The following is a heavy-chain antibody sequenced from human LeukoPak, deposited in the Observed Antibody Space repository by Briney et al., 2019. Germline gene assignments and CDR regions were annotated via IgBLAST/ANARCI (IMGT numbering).Heavy chain of an antibody. D-gene: IGHD6-19*01. CDR2: IRHPGSS. CDR1: GGSISSINYY. CDR3: ATHRPLAVAD. J-gene: IGHJ4*02. V-gene: IGHV4-39*07. Sequence: SETLSLTCTVSGGSISSINYYWGWIRQPPGKGLEWVASIRHPGSSYYNPSLKSRVTISIDTSMNQFSLKLSSVTAADTAVYYCATHRPLAVADWGQGTLVTVSS.